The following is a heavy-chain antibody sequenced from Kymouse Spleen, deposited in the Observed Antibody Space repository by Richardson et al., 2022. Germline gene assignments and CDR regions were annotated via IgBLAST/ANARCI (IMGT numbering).Heavy chain of an antibody. V-gene: IGHV4-34*01. CDR1: GGSFSGYY. CDR3: AREGITGTTGGSDY. D-gene: IGHD1-20*01. J-gene: IGHJ4*02. CDR2: INHSGST. Sequence: QVQLQQWGAGLLKPSETLSLTCAVYGGSFSGYYWSWIRQPPGKGLEWIGEINHSGSTNYNPSLKSRVTISVDTSKNQFSLKLSSVTAADTAVYYCAREGITGTTGGSDYWGQGTLVTVSS.